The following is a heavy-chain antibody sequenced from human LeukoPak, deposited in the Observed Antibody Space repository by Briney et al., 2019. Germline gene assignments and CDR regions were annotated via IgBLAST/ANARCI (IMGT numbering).Heavy chain of an antibody. V-gene: IGHV3-23*01. D-gene: IGHD3-10*02. CDR3: AKDLHYYVARLV. CDR1: GFTIGGFA. Sequence: GGSLRLSCAASGFTIGGFAMTWVREAPGEGLEWVSSIGSDYKTQFPGSGKGRFAISQDNSQGAVFQQMNSLRAEDTALYYGAKDLHYYVARLVGGRGTAVSVSS. CDR2: SIGSDYKT. J-gene: IGHJ6*01.